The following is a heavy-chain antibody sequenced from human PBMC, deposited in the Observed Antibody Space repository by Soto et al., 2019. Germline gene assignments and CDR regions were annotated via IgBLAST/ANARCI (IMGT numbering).Heavy chain of an antibody. D-gene: IGHD1-26*01. CDR2: IIPIFGTA. CDR1: GGTFSSYS. CDR3: ARDPGHVGATYFDY. Sequence: SVKVSCKASGGTFSSYSISWVRQAPGQGLEWMGGIIPIFGTANYAQKFQGRVTITADESTLTAYMERSRLRSEDTAVYYCARDPGHVGATYFDYWGQVNLVTVAA. V-gene: IGHV1-69*13. J-gene: IGHJ4*02.